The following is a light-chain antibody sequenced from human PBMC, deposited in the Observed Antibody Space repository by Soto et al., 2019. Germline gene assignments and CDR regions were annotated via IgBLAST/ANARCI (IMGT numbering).Light chain of an antibody. J-gene: IGKJ1*01. V-gene: IGKV1-5*01. CDR2: DAS. CDR1: QSISSW. Sequence: DIQMTQSPSSLSASVGDRVTITCGASQSISSWLAWHQQKPGKAPKLLIYDASSLESGVPSRLSGSGSGTEFPLTISSMKPDDSATYYCQQYNSYWTFGQGTQVDIK. CDR3: QQYNSYWT.